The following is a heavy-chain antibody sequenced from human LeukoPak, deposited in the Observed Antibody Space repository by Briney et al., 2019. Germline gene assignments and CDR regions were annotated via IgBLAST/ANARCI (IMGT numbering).Heavy chain of an antibody. D-gene: IGHD2-2*01. V-gene: IGHV1-2*02. J-gene: IGHJ4*02. Sequence: ASVKVSCKASVYTFTNFYIHWVRQAPGQGLEWMGWMNPNSGDTSYAREFQDRVTMTRDTSLSTAYMELSRLRSDDTAVYFCARRPINCIITNCYVDYWGQGTLVTVTS. CDR1: VYTFTNFY. CDR2: MNPNSGDT. CDR3: ARRPINCIITNCYVDY.